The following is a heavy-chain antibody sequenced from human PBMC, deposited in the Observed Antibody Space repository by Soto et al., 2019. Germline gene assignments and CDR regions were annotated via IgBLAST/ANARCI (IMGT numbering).Heavy chain of an antibody. Sequence: QVQLVESGGGVVQPGRSLRLSCTASGITFSNYGMHWVRQAPGKGLEWVALIWYDGTNKYYADSVQGRFTISRDNSKNTVYLQMNSLRDEDTAVYYCVTNRHGDGSGRPMDVWGQGTTVSVS. V-gene: IGHV3-33*01. J-gene: IGHJ6*02. CDR3: VTNRHGDGSGRPMDV. CDR2: IWYDGTNK. CDR1: GITFSNYG. D-gene: IGHD3-10*01.